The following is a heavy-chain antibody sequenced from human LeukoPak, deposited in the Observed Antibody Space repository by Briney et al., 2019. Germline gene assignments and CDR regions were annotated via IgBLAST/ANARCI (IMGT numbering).Heavy chain of an antibody. J-gene: IGHJ6*02. V-gene: IGHV3-48*03. CDR1: GFSFGGYE. CDR2: ISTTGSAV. Sequence: PGGSLRLSCAASGFSFGGYEMNWVRQAPGKGLEWVSYISTTGSAVYYADSVEGRFTIARDDAKNLLYLQMNSLRAEDAAVYYCAKDFRHYYESSHGMDAWGQGTTVTVSS. D-gene: IGHD3-22*01. CDR3: AKDFRHYYESSHGMDA.